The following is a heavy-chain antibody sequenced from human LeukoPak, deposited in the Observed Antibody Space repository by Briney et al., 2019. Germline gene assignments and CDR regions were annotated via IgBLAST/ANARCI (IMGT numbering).Heavy chain of an antibody. V-gene: IGHV4-59*01. CDR2: IYYSGST. J-gene: IGHJ4*02. CDR3: ARGLAYSAY. Sequence: SETLSLTCTVSGGSISSYYWSWIRQPPGKGLEWIGYIYYSGSTNYNPSLKSRVTISVDTSKNQFSLKLSSVTAADTAVYYCARGLAYSAYWGQGTLVTVSS. D-gene: IGHD2-21*01. CDR1: GGSISSYY.